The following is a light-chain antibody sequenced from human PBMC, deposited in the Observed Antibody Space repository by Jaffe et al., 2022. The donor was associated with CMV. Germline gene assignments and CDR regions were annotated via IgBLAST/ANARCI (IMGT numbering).Light chain of an antibody. J-gene: IGKJ3*01. CDR2: GAS. CDR3: QQYGGSPFS. Sequence: EIVLTQSPDTLSLSPGEGATLSCRASQSVSSSYLAWYQQRPGQAPRLLIYGASSRATGIPDRFSGSGSGTDFTLTISRLEPEDFAVYYCQQYGGSPFSFGPGTKVDIK. CDR1: QSVSSSY. V-gene: IGKV3-20*01.